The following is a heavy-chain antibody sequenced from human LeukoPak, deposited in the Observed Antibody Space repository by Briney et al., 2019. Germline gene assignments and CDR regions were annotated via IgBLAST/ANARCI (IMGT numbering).Heavy chain of an antibody. D-gene: IGHD4-17*01. CDR1: GGSISNYY. CDR2: IYNSGST. J-gene: IGHJ2*01. V-gene: IGHV4-59*08. Sequence: PSETLSLTCTVSGGSISNYYWSWIRQSPGKGLEWIAYIYNSGSTNYNPSLESRVTISVDTSKNQFSLKLSSVTAADTAVYYCARREVTTSWYFDLWGRGTLVTVSS. CDR3: ARREVTTSWYFDL.